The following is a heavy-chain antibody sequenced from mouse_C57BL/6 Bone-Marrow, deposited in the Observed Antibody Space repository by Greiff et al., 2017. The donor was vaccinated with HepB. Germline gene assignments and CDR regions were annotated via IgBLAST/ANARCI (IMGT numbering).Heavy chain of an antibody. J-gene: IGHJ3*01. Sequence: EVKLEESGAELVRPGASVKLSCTASGFNIKDDYMHWVKQRPEQGLEWIGWIDPENGDTEYASKFQGKATITADTSSNTAYLQLSSLTSEDTTVYYCTTVGRGFAYWGQGTLVTVSA. CDR1: GFNIKDDY. CDR3: TTVGRGFAY. CDR2: IDPENGDT. V-gene: IGHV14-4*01.